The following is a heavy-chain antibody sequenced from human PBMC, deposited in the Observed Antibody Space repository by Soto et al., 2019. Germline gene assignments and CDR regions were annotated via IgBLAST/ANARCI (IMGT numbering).Heavy chain of an antibody. D-gene: IGHD6-13*01. CDR2: ISYDGSNK. Sequence: GGSLRLSCAASGFTFSSYAMHWVRQAPGKGLEWAAVISYDGSNKYYADSVKGRFTISRDNSKNTLYLQMNSLRAEDTAVYYCARAGIAAAGPDAFDIWGQGTMVTVSS. V-gene: IGHV3-30-3*01. CDR1: GFTFSSYA. CDR3: ARAGIAAAGPDAFDI. J-gene: IGHJ3*02.